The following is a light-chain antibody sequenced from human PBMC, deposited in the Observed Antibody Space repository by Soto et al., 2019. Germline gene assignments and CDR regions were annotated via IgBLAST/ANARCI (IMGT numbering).Light chain of an antibody. V-gene: IGLV2-14*03. CDR2: DVI. J-gene: IGLJ1*01. CDR3: NSCTSMNTSV. Sequence: QSVLTQPASVSGSPGQSITISCTGTSSDIGGYDFVSWYQQHPGKAPKLMIYDVINRPSGVPNRFSGSKSGTTASLTISGLQAEDEADYYCNSCTSMNTSVFVTGTKV. CDR1: SSDIGGYDF.